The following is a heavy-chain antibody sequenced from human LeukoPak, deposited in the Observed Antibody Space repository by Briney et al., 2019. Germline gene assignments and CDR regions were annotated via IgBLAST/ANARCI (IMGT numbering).Heavy chain of an antibody. CDR3: ARQAYCGGDCYPNPYYYYYMDV. J-gene: IGHJ6*03. CDR1: GYSFTSYW. Sequence: GESLKISCKGSGYSFTSYWIGWVRQMPGKGLEWMGIIYPGDSDTRYSPSFQGQVTISADKSISTAYLQWSSLKASDTAMYYCARQAYCGGDCYPNPYYYYYMDVWGKGTTVTVSS. CDR2: IYPGDSDT. D-gene: IGHD2-21*02. V-gene: IGHV5-51*01.